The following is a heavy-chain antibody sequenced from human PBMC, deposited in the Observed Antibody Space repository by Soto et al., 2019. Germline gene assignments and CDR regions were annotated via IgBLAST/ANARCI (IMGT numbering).Heavy chain of an antibody. CDR2: IYYSGST. D-gene: IGHD6-13*01. J-gene: IGHJ5*02. V-gene: IGHV4-31*03. CDR1: GGSISSGGYY. Sequence: QVQLQESRPGLVKPSQTLSLTCTVSGGSISSGGYYWSWIRQHPGKGLEWIGYIYYSGSTYYNPAIKSRFTRSVDTSKNQFSLKLSSVTAADTAVYYWARVQVGYSSTWGQGTLVTVSS. CDR3: ARVQVGYSST.